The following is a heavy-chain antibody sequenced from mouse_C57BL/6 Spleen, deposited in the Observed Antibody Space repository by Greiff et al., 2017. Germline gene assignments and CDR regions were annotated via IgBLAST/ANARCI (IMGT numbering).Heavy chain of an antibody. V-gene: IGHV1-80*01. CDR2: IYPGDGDT. Sequence: VQLQQSGAELVKPGASVKISCKASGYAFSSYWMNWVKQRPGKGLEWIGQIYPGDGDTNYNGKFKGKATLTADKSSSTAYMQLSSLTSEDSAVYFCARWRQLRLRDYWGQGTTLTVSS. CDR3: ARWRQLRLRDY. J-gene: IGHJ2*01. D-gene: IGHD3-2*02. CDR1: GYAFSSYW.